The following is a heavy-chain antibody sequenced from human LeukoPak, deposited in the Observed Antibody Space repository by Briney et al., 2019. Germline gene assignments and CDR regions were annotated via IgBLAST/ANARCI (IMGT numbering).Heavy chain of an antibody. J-gene: IGHJ5*02. D-gene: IGHD1-14*01. CDR2: ISASNGNT. CDR1: GYTFTRYG. V-gene: IGHV1-18*01. Sequence: ASVKVSCKASGYTFTRYGISWVRQAPGQGLQWLGWISASNGNTNYAQKFRDRVTMSTDTSTGTAYLDVRSLTSDDTAVYYCARDHLLFRQPPNWFDPWGQGTLVTVSS. CDR3: ARDHLLFRQPPNWFDP.